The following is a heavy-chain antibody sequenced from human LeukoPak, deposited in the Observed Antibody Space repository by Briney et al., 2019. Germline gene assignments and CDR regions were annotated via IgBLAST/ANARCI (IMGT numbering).Heavy chain of an antibody. CDR3: ARESYVTMIIGDY. J-gene: IGHJ4*02. D-gene: IGHD3-22*01. V-gene: IGHV3-48*04. Sequence: GGSLRLSCAASGFTFSSYSMSWVRQAPGKGLEWVSFISSGSGTIFYADSVKGRFTISRDNTKKSLYLQMDSLRVEDTAVYYCARESYVTMIIGDYWGQGTLVTVSS. CDR2: ISSGSGTI. CDR1: GFTFSSYS.